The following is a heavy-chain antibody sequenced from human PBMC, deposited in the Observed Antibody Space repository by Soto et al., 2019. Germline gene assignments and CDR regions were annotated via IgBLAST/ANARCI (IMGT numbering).Heavy chain of an antibody. CDR1: GGSISSYY. D-gene: IGHD3-3*01. V-gene: IGHV4-4*07. Sequence: SSETLSLTCTVSGGSISSYYWSWIRQPAGKGLEWIGRIYTSGSTNYNPSLKSRVTMSVDTSKNQFSLKLSSVTAADTAVYYCARDSGHYDFWSSYPNYGMDVWGQGTSVIVSS. CDR2: IYTSGST. CDR3: ARDSGHYDFWSSYPNYGMDV. J-gene: IGHJ6*02.